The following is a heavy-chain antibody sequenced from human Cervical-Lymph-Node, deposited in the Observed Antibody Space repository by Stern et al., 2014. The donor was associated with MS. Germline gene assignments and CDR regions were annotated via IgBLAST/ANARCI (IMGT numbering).Heavy chain of an antibody. D-gene: IGHD4-17*01. CDR1: GGSISSGGYS. V-gene: IGHV4-30-2*01. Sequence: QLQLQESGSGLVKPSQTLSLTCAFSGGSISSGGYSWSWIRQPPGKGLEWIGYIYHSGSTYYNPSLKSRVTISGDRSKNQFSLKLSSVTAADTAVYYCARSSTVTPNAFDIWGQGTMVTVSS. CDR3: ARSSTVTPNAFDI. J-gene: IGHJ3*02. CDR2: IYHSGST.